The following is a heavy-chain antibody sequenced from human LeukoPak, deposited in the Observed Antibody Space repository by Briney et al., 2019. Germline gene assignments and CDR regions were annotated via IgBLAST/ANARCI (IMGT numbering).Heavy chain of an antibody. CDR1: GFTFSSYW. CDR3: ARFAVTTAGDY. CDR2: ITGDGSGA. D-gene: IGHD1-1*01. V-gene: IGHV3-74*01. J-gene: IGHJ4*02. Sequence: GAPRLSCAASGFTFSSYWMHWVRQAPGKGLVWVSRITGDGSGANYADSVKGRFTISRDNAKNTLYLQMNSLRAEDTAVYYCARFAVTTAGDYWGQGTLVTVSS.